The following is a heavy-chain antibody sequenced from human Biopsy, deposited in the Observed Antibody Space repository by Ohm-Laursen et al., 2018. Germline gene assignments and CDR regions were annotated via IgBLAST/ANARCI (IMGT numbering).Heavy chain of an antibody. Sequence: SLRLSCAASGFSFSDYRMRWICQAPGRGLEWVSYISGGGTIYYGDSMKGRVTISRDNAKNSLYLQMHSLRAEDTAIYYCARDTRWSPYSMDVWGQGTTVTVSS. CDR1: GFSFSDYR. J-gene: IGHJ6*02. CDR2: ISGGGTI. V-gene: IGHV3-11*01. CDR3: ARDTRWSPYSMDV. D-gene: IGHD4-23*01.